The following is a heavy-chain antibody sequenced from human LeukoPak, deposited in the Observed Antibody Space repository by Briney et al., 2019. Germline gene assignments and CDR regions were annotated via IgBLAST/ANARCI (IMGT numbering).Heavy chain of an antibody. CDR1: GYDFTTYW. CDR3: ASGYCSGGSCFDAFDI. CDR2: IYPGDSDT. V-gene: IGHV5-51*01. Sequence: GESLKISCKGSGYDFTTYWIAWVRQMPGKGLEWMGIIYPGDSDTRYSPSFQGQVTISADKSISTAYLQWSSLKASDTAMYYCASGYCSGGSCFDAFDIWGQGTMVTVSS. J-gene: IGHJ3*02. D-gene: IGHD2-15*01.